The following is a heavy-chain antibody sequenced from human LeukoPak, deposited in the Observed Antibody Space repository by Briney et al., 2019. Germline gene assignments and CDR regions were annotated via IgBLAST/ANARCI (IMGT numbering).Heavy chain of an antibody. V-gene: IGHV3-53*01. Sequence: GGSLRLSCAASGFTFSSYAMSWVRQAPGKGLEWVSVIYSGGSTYYADSVKGRFTISRDNSKNTLYLQMNSLRAEDTAVYYCARESPLGYDFDYWGQGTLVTVSS. CDR1: GFTFSSYA. D-gene: IGHD2-8*01. J-gene: IGHJ4*02. CDR2: IYSGGST. CDR3: ARESPLGYDFDY.